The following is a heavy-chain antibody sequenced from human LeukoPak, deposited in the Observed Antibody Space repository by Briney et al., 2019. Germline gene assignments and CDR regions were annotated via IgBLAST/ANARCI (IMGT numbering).Heavy chain of an antibody. Sequence: PSETLSLTCAVYGGSFSGYYWSWIRQSPGKGLEWIGEINHSGSTNHNPSLKSRVTISVDTSKNQFSLKLRSVTAADTAVYYCARDLKDCSGGSCYGIDYWGQGTLSPSPQ. V-gene: IGHV4-34*01. CDR1: GGSFSGYY. J-gene: IGHJ4*02. CDR2: INHSGST. CDR3: ARDLKDCSGGSCYGIDY. D-gene: IGHD2-15*01.